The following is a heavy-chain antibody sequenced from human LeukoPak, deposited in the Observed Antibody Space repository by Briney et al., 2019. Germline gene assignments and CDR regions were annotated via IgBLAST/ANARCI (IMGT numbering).Heavy chain of an antibody. J-gene: IGHJ6*03. V-gene: IGHV3-23*01. Sequence: GGSLRLSCAASGFTFSSYAMSWVRQAPGKGLEWVSSISGSGGSTYYADSVKGRFTISRDNSKSTLYLQMNSLRAGDTALYYCAKAGYINYYAYYHMDVWGKGTTVTASS. CDR2: ISGSGGST. CDR3: AKAGYINYYAYYHMDV. CDR1: GFTFSSYA. D-gene: IGHD3-9*01.